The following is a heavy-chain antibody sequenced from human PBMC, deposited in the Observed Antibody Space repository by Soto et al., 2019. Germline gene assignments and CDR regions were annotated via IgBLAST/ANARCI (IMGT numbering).Heavy chain of an antibody. J-gene: IGHJ6*02. CDR3: ARGRRLTARGSEFYYNLDV. D-gene: IGHD3-16*01. Sequence: QVHLVESGGGVVQPGRSLRLSCTASGFSLTSFAVHWVRQAPGKGLEWVAVISYDGRSKYYIESVKGRFNISRDNFKNAMYMEVDNLRTEDTAVYYCARGRRLTARGSEFYYNLDVWGQGTTVSVSS. CDR1: GFSLTSFA. CDR2: ISYDGRSK. V-gene: IGHV3-30*04.